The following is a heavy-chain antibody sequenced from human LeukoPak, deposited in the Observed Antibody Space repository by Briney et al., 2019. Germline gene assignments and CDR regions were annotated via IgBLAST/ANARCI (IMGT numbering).Heavy chain of an antibody. J-gene: IGHJ6*02. Sequence: SETLSLTCTVSGGSIRSGGYYWSWIRQHPGKGLEWIGYIYYSGSTNYNPSLKSRVTISVDTSKNQFSLKLSSVTAADTAVYYCARLKVPAAPGYYYYGMDVWGQGTTVTVSS. V-gene: IGHV4-61*08. CDR1: GGSIRSGGYY. CDR2: IYYSGST. D-gene: IGHD2-2*01. CDR3: ARLKVPAAPGYYYYGMDV.